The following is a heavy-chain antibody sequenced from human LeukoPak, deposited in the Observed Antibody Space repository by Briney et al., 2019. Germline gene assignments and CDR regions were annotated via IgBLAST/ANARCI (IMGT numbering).Heavy chain of an antibody. CDR1: GYTFTTYG. V-gene: IGHV1-18*01. CDR2: ISTYNGNT. D-gene: IGHD1-26*01. Sequence: GASVKVSCKASGYTFTTYGISWVRQAPGQGLKWMGWISTYNGNTNYAQNLQGRVTMTTDTSTSTAYMELRSLRSDDTAVYYCASRGSISGRYDFDYWGQGTLVTVSS. CDR3: ASRGSISGRYDFDY. J-gene: IGHJ4*02.